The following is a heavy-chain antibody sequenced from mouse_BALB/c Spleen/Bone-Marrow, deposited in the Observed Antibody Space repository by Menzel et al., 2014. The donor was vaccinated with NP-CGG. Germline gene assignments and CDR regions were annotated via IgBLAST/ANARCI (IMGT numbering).Heavy chain of an antibody. D-gene: IGHD1-1*01. CDR2: IWAGGST. CDR3: ARGGSSRAWFAY. V-gene: IGHV2-9*02. J-gene: IGHJ3*01. CDR1: EFSLTSYG. Sequence: VQLVESGPGLVAPSQSLPITCTVSEFSLTSYGVHWVRQPPGKGLEWLGVIWAGGSTNYNSALMSRLSISKDNSKSQVFLKMNSLQTDDTAMYYCARGGSSRAWFAYWGQGTLVTVSA.